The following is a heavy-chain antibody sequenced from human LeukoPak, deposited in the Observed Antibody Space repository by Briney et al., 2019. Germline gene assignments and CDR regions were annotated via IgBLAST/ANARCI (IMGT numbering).Heavy chain of an antibody. Sequence: GASVKVSCKVSGYTLTELSMHWVRQAPGKGLEWMGGFDPEDGETSYAQKFQGRVTMTRDTSTSTVYMELSSLRSEDTAVYYCARGPGITYAFDIWGQGTMVTVSS. D-gene: IGHD1-14*01. J-gene: IGHJ3*02. V-gene: IGHV1-24*01. CDR3: ARGPGITYAFDI. CDR2: FDPEDGET. CDR1: GYTLTELS.